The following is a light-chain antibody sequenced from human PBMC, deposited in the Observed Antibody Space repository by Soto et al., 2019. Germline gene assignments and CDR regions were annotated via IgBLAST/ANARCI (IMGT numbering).Light chain of an antibody. J-gene: IGKJ1*01. CDR2: GAS. CDR3: HQYYNWPPYT. CDR1: QSVSIN. V-gene: IGKV3-15*01. Sequence: EIGMTQSPATLSVSPGERATLSCRAGQSVSINLAWYQQKPGQAPRLLIYGASTRATGIPARFSGSGSGTEFTLTISSLQSEDFAVYYCHQYYNWPPYTFGQGTKVDIK.